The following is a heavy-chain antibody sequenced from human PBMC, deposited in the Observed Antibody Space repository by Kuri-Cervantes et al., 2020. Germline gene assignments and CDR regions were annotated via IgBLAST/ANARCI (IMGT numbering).Heavy chain of an antibody. V-gene: IGHV1-8*02. J-gene: IGHJ6*02. Sequence: AAVQVSCKASGYTFTSYDINWVRQATGQGLEWMVWMNPNSGNTDYAQEFQGRVTMTRNTSINTAYMELSSLRSEDTAVYYCARRPIAARYYYYYGMDVWGQGTMVTVSS. CDR1: GYTFTSYD. CDR2: MNPNSGNT. D-gene: IGHD6-6*01. CDR3: ARRPIAARYYYYYGMDV.